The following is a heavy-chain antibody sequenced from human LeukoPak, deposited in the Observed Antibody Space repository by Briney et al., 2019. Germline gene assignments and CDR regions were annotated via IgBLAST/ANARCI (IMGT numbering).Heavy chain of an antibody. V-gene: IGHV5-51*01. J-gene: IGHJ6*03. CDR1: GYSFTSYW. D-gene: IGHD6-6*01. Sequence: GESLKISCKGSGYSFTSYWIGWVRQMPGKGLEWMGIIYPGDSDTRYSPSFQGQVTISADKSISTAYLQWSSLKASDTAMYYCARINLYSSSSARYYYYYYMYAWGKGTTVTVSS. CDR3: ARINLYSSSSARYYYYYYMYA. CDR2: IYPGDSDT.